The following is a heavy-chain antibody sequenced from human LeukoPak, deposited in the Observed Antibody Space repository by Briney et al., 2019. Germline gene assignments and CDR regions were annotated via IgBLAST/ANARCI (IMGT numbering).Heavy chain of an antibody. V-gene: IGHV4-59*08. CDR2: IYYSGST. J-gene: IGHJ6*02. Sequence: SETLSLTCTVSGGSISSYYWSWIRQPPGKGLEWVGYIYYSGSTNYNHSLKSRVTISVDTSKNQFSLKLSSVTAADTAVYYCARSITMVRGSYYYGMDVWGQGTTVTVSS. CDR1: GGSISSYY. D-gene: IGHD3-10*01. CDR3: ARSITMVRGSYYYGMDV.